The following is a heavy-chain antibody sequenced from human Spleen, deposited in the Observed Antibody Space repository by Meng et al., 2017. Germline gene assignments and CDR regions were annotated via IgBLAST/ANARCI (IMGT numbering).Heavy chain of an antibody. CDR2: IGHSGVT. J-gene: IGHJ5*02. V-gene: IGHV4-39*01. CDR1: GGSISTSGYY. D-gene: IGHD6-19*01. CDR3: VRSSGWVRTGFDP. Sequence: QPQLQESGPGLVKPSEALSLTWGVSGGSISTSGYYWGWIRQPPGKGLEWIGSIGHSGVTYYTPSLRSRVTVSIDTSKNQFFLEVTSVTAADTAVYYCVRSSGWVRTGFDPWGQGTLVTVSS.